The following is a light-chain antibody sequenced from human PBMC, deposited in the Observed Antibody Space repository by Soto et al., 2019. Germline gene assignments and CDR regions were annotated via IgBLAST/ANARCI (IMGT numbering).Light chain of an antibody. CDR1: SSAVGGYNY. V-gene: IGLV2-14*03. CDR3: SSYRSSSKRV. Sequence: QSVLTQPASVSGSPGQSITISCTGTSSAVGGYNYVSWYQQHPGKAPKLMIYDVSNRPSGVSNRFSGSKSGNTASLTISGLQAEDEADYYCSSYRSSSKRVFGTGTKVTVL. J-gene: IGLJ1*01. CDR2: DVS.